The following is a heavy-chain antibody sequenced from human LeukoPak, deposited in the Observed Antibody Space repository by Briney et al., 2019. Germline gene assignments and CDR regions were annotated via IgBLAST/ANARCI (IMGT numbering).Heavy chain of an antibody. V-gene: IGHV5-51*01. D-gene: IGHD5-24*01. Sequence: HGESLKTSCKGSGYSFTSYWIGWVRQMPGKGLEWMGIIYPGDSDTRYSPSSQGQVTISADKTISTAYLQWSSLKASDTAMFYCARLREMATIDWGQGTLVTVSS. CDR1: GYSFTSYW. CDR2: IYPGDSDT. J-gene: IGHJ4*02. CDR3: ARLREMATID.